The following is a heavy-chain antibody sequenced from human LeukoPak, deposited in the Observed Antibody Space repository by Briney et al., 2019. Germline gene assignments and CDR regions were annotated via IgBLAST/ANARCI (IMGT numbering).Heavy chain of an antibody. CDR1: GFTFSSYG. CDR2: ISYDGSNK. J-gene: IGHJ4*02. CDR3: AKGGGAAAGVFDY. V-gene: IGHV3-30*18. D-gene: IGHD6-13*01. Sequence: PGGSLRLSCAASGFTFSSYGMHWVRQAPGKGLEWVAVISYDGSNKYYADSVKGRFTISRDNSKNTLHLQMNSLRAEDTAVYYCAKGGGAAAGVFDYWGQGTLVTVSS.